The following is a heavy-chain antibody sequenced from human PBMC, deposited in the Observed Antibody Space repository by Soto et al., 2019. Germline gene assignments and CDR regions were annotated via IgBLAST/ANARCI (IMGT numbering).Heavy chain of an antibody. Sequence: SETLPLTCTVSGGSISSGGYYWSWIRKHPGKGLEWIGYIYYSGSTYYNPSLKSRVTISVDTSKNQFSLKLSSVTAADTAVYYCARAKRAMVRGVIPPYFDYWGQGTLVTVSS. CDR2: IYYSGST. D-gene: IGHD3-10*01. J-gene: IGHJ4*02. CDR1: GGSISSGGYY. V-gene: IGHV4-31*03. CDR3: ARAKRAMVRGVIPPYFDY.